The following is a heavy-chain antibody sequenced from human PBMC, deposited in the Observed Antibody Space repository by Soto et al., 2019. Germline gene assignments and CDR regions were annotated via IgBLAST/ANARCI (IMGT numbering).Heavy chain of an antibody. CDR2: ISGSDGRT. V-gene: IGHV3-23*01. CDR1: GFTFSSYA. D-gene: IGHD5-18*01. Sequence: VGSLRLSCAASGFTFSSYAMSWVRQAPGKGLEWVSTISGSDGRTYSTDSVKGRFTISRDNSRNTAYLQMNSLRVEDTAVYYCAKGVSQYTPLALFDYWGRRTLVTVSS. J-gene: IGHJ4*02. CDR3: AKGVSQYTPLALFDY.